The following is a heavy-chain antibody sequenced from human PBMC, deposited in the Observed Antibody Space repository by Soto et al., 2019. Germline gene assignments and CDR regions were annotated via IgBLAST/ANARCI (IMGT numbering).Heavy chain of an antibody. J-gene: IGHJ6*02. CDR3: ASPQNSIAVAGPYYYYYGMDV. CDR1: GGTFSSYA. Sequence: VASVKVSCKXSGGTFSSYAISWVRQAPGQGLEWMGGIIPIFGTANYAQKFQGRVTITADESTSTAYMELSSLRSEDTAVYYCASPQNSIAVAGPYYYYYGMDVWGQGTTVTVSS. D-gene: IGHD6-19*01. CDR2: IIPIFGTA. V-gene: IGHV1-69*13.